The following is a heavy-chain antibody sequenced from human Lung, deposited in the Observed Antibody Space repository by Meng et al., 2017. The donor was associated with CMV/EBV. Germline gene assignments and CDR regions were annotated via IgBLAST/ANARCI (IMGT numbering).Heavy chain of an antibody. CDR1: GFSLRTDGVG. D-gene: IGHD3-3*01. Sequence: TFCGFSLRTDGVGVGWIRQPPGKALEWFALIYWNDDKRYKPYQRNRLTVNKDTSKNQVVLTMTNMDPVDTATYYCAHRIFWSGYYDYWGQGILVTVSS. CDR3: AHRIFWSGYYDY. V-gene: IGHV2-5*01. J-gene: IGHJ4*02. CDR2: IYWNDDK.